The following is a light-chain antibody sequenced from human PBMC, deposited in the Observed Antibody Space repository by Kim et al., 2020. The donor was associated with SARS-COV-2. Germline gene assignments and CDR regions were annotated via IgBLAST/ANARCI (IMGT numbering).Light chain of an antibody. Sequence: GHLISFCSTATSSDGGCYHESSLYQQHPGEAPKLMIYDVTKPPSVVSHRFSGSNSANAASLTFSGLQAEDAADYYSTSKTSSSTVVFGGGTQLTVL. CDR3: TSKTSSSTVV. J-gene: IGLJ2*01. CDR2: DVT. V-gene: IGLV2-14*03. CDR1: SSDGGCYHE.